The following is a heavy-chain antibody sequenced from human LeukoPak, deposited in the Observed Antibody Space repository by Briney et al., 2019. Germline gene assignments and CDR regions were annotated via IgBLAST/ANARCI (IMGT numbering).Heavy chain of an antibody. J-gene: IGHJ6*03. CDR2: ISSSSSTI. Sequence: GGSLRLSCAASGFTFSSYGMHWVRQAPGKGLEWVSYISSSSSTIYYADSVKGRFTISRDNAKNSLYLQMNSLRAEDTAVYYCASVYYYYYMDVWGKGTTVTVSS. CDR3: ASVYYYYYMDV. V-gene: IGHV3-48*01. CDR1: GFTFSSYG.